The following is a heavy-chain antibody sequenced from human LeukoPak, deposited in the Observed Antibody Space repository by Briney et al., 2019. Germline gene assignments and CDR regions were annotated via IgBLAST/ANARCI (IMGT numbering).Heavy chain of an antibody. CDR2: IIPIFGTA. D-gene: IGHD3-10*01. CDR3: ANYYFDY. CDR1: GCTFSRYA. J-gene: IGHJ4*02. Sequence: SVKVSCKASGCTFSRYAISWVRQAPGQGLEWMGRIIPIFGTANYAQKFQGRVTITADKSTSTAYMELSGLRSEDTAVYYCANYYFDYWGQGTLVTVSS. V-gene: IGHV1-69*06.